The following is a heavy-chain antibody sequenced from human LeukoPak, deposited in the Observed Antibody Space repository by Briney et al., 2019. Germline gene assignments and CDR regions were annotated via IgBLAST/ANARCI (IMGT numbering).Heavy chain of an antibody. Sequence: MPSETLSLTCTVSGGSISSSSYYWGWIRQPPGKGLEWIGSIYYSGSTYYNPSLKSRVTISVDTSKNQFSLKLSSVTAADTAVYYCARHKHYDYVWGSYRSWFDPWGQGTLVTVSS. CDR3: ARHKHYDYVWGSYRSWFDP. V-gene: IGHV4-39*01. CDR2: IYYSGST. CDR1: GGSISSSSYY. D-gene: IGHD3-16*02. J-gene: IGHJ5*02.